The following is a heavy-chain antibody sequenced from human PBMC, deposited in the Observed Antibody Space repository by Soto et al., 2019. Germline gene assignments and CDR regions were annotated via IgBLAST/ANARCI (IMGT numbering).Heavy chain of an antibody. CDR1: GYSFTSYW. J-gene: IGHJ4*02. Sequence: PGESLKISCKGSGYSFTSYWIGWVRQMPRKGLEWMGIIYPGDSDTRYSPSFQGQVTISADKSISTAYLQWSSLKASDTAMYYCARTGELDTAMVHAFVFVANPFDYWGQGTLVTVSS. D-gene: IGHD5-18*01. V-gene: IGHV5-51*01. CDR3: ARTGELDTAMVHAFVFVANPFDY. CDR2: IYPGDSDT.